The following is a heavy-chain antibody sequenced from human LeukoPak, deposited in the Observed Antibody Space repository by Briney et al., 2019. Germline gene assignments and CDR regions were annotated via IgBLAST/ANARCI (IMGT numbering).Heavy chain of an antibody. CDR2: IKSDGSST. J-gene: IGHJ4*02. V-gene: IGHV3-74*01. CDR1: GFTFSSYW. D-gene: IGHD4-23*01. CDR3: AKGEHGGLKD. Sequence: GGSLRLSCAASGFTFSSYWMHWVRQAPGKGLVWVSRIKSDGSSTTYADSVKGRFTISRDNSKNTLYLQMSSLRAEDTAVYYCAKGEHGGLKDWGQGTLVTVSS.